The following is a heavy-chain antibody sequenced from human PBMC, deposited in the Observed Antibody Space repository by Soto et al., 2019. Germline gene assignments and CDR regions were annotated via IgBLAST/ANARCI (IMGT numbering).Heavy chain of an antibody. Sequence: RRLSCAASGFTFSSYEMNWVRQAPGKGLEWVSYISSSGSTIYYADSVKGRFTISRDNAKNSLYLQMNSLRAEDTAVYYCARGANYGGNLFDYWGQGTLVTVSS. CDR3: ARGANYGGNLFDY. CDR2: ISSSGSTI. J-gene: IGHJ4*02. CDR1: GFTFSSYE. D-gene: IGHD4-17*01. V-gene: IGHV3-48*03.